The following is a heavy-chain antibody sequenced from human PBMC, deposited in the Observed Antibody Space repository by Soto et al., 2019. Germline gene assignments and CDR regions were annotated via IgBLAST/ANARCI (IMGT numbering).Heavy chain of an antibody. Sequence: PGGSLRHSCAASGFTFSSYAMHWVRQAPGKGLEWVAVISYDGSNKYYADSVKGRFTISRDNSKNTLYLQMNSLRAEDTAVYYCARELTNDAFDIWGQGTMVTVSS. V-gene: IGHV3-30-3*01. D-gene: IGHD4-4*01. CDR1: GFTFSSYA. CDR3: ARELTNDAFDI. CDR2: ISYDGSNK. J-gene: IGHJ3*02.